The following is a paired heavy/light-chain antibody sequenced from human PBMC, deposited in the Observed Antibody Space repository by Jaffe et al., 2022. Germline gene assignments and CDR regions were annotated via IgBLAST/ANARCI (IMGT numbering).Light chain of an antibody. V-gene: IGLV3-25*03. CDR1: ALPKQY. CDR3: QSADSSGTYGV. Sequence: SYELTQPPSVSVSPGQTARITCSGDALPKQYAYWYQQKPGQAPVLVIYKDSERPSGIPERFSGSSSGTTVTLTISGVQAEDEADYYCQSADSSGTYGVFGGGTKLTVL. CDR2: KDS. J-gene: IGLJ3*02.
Heavy chain of an antibody. CDR3: AKLTYYDILTAGPHFDS. D-gene: IGHD3-9*01. J-gene: IGHJ4*02. Sequence: QVQLVESGGGVVQPGRSLRLSCAASGFTFSSYGMHWVRQAPGKGLEWVAVISYDGSNKYYADSVKGRFTISRDNSKNTLYLQMNSLRAEDTAVYYCAKLTYYDILTAGPHFDSWGQGTLVTVSS. V-gene: IGHV3-30*18. CDR1: GFTFSSYG. CDR2: ISYDGSNK.